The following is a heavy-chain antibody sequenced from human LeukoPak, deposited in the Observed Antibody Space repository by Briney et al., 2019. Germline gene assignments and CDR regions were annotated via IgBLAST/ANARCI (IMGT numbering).Heavy chain of an antibody. V-gene: IGHV3-7*01. CDR2: IKEGGSAK. CDR1: GCAFSGYW. CDR3: ARSYYSDRLGFYVDK. D-gene: IGHD3-22*01. J-gene: IGHJ4*02. Sequence: GETLRLSCAASGCAFSGYWMSWIRQPPGKGPEWVADIKEGGSAKYYLAPVESRFTVSKDNAANILSLQLDSLGDEDTARYCGARSYYSDRLGFYVDKWGQGTQVTVSS.